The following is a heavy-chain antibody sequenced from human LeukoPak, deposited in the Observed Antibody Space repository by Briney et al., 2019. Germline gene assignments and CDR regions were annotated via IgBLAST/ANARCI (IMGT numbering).Heavy chain of an antibody. CDR1: GFTFSSYE. Sequence: GGSLRLSCAASGFTFSSYEMNWVRQAPGKGLEWVSYISSSGSTIYYADSVKGRFTISRDNSKNTLYLQMNSLRAEDTAVYYCAKGRVTMIVVVMGEYFQHWGQGTLVTVSS. CDR2: ISSSGSTI. J-gene: IGHJ1*01. D-gene: IGHD3-22*01. V-gene: IGHV3-48*03. CDR3: AKGRVTMIVVVMGEYFQH.